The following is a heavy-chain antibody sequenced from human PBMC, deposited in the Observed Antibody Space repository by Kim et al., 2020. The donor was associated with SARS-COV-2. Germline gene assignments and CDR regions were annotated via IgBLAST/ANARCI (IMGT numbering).Heavy chain of an antibody. D-gene: IGHD3-3*01. Sequence: GGSLRLSCAASGFTFSSYAMHWVRQAPGKGLEWVAVISYDGSNKYYADSVKGRFTISRDNSKNTLYLQMNSLRAEDTAVYYCARLSSIGDDFWSKVMGDFQHWGQGTLVTVSS. CDR2: ISYDGSNK. V-gene: IGHV3-30-3*01. J-gene: IGHJ1*01. CDR1: GFTFSSYA. CDR3: ARLSSIGDDFWSKVMGDFQH.